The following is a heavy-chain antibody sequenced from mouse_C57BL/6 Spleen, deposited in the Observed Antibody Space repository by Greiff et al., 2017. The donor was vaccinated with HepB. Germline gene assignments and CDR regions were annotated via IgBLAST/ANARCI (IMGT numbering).Heavy chain of an antibody. CDR2: IYPGDGDT. CDR1: GYAFSSYW. V-gene: IGHV1-80*01. CDR3: ARSIRPVSYAMDY. D-gene: IGHD1-2*01. J-gene: IGHJ4*01. Sequence: VQLQQSGAELVKPGASVKISCKASGYAFSSYWMNWVKQRPGKGLEWIGQIYPGDGDTNYNGKFKGKAPLTADKSSSTAYMQLSSLTAEDSAVYFGARSIRPVSYAMDYWGQGTSVTVSS.